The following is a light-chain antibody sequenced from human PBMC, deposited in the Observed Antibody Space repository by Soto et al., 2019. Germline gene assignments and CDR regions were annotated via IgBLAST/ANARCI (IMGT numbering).Light chain of an antibody. V-gene: IGLV2-14*01. CDR2: EVT. J-gene: IGLJ1*01. CDR1: SSDIGGYNY. Sequence: QSALTQPASVSGSPGQSITISCTGASSDIGGYNYVSWYQHHPGKAPKLLIYEVTNRPSGVSNRFSGSKSGKTASLTISGLQAEDEADYYCFSYTSSTAYVFGTGTKVTVL. CDR3: FSYTSSTAYV.